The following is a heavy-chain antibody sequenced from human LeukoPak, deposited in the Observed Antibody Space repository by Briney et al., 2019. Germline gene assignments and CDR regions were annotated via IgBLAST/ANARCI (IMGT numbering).Heavy chain of an antibody. V-gene: IGHV4-59*08. D-gene: IGHD1-26*01. J-gene: IGHJ5*02. Sequence: SETLSLTCTVSGGSISSYYWSWIRQPPGKGLEWIGYIYYSGSTNYNPSLKSRVTISVDTSKNQFSLKLSSVTAADTAVYYCARHWEYSARWFDPWGQGTLVTVSS. CDR3: ARHWEYSARWFDP. CDR2: IYYSGST. CDR1: GGSISSYY.